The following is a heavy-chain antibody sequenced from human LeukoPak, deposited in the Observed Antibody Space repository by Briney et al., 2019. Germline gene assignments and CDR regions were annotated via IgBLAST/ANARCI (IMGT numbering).Heavy chain of an antibody. D-gene: IGHD5-24*01. J-gene: IGHJ4*02. CDR3: ARYRYNLDY. CDR2: IRKVGSNE. CDR1: GFTFIIYA. V-gene: IGHV3-33*01. Sequence: GGSLRLSCPASGFTFIIYAMHWVRQVPGKGPEWVGIIRKVGSNEIYADSVKGRFTISRDNSKKSLYLQMNRLRAEDTAVYYCARYRYNLDYWDQGTLVTVSS.